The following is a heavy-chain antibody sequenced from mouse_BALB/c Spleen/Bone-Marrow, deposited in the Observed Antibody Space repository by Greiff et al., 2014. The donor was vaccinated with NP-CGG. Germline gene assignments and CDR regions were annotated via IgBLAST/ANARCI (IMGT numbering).Heavy chain of an antibody. D-gene: IGHD2-1*01. Sequence: VQLQQSGAELTKPGASVKISCKATGYTFSSYWIEWVKQRPGHGLEWIGEILPGSGSTNYNEKFKGKATFTADTSSNTAYMQLSSLTSEDSAVYYCAREDGNHVGFAYWGQGTLVTVSA. CDR3: AREDGNHVGFAY. CDR2: ILPGSGST. V-gene: IGHV1-9*01. CDR1: GYTFSSYW. J-gene: IGHJ3*01.